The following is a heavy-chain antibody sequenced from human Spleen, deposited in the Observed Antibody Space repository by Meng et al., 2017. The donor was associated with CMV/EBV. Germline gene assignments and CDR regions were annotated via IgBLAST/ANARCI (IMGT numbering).Heavy chain of an antibody. Sequence: GESLKISCAASGFTFSSYSMNWVRQAPGKGLEWVSSISSSSYIYYADSVKGRFTISRDNAKNSLYLQMNSLRAEDTAVYYCARDPNQLLYLGDYYGMDVWGQGTTVTVSS. CDR1: GFTFSSYS. D-gene: IGHD2-2*02. J-gene: IGHJ6*02. CDR2: ISSSSYI. V-gene: IGHV3-21*01. CDR3: ARDPNQLLYLGDYYGMDV.